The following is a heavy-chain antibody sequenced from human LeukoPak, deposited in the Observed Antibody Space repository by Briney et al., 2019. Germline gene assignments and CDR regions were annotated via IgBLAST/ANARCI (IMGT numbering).Heavy chain of an antibody. Sequence: ASVTVSCMASAYTFTIYYMHCVRQAPGQGREGMGIINDSGGSTSYAQKFQGRVTMTGDTSTSTVYMELSSLRSEDTAVYYCARDDMEDAWIELWFEYWGQGTLVTVSS. D-gene: IGHD5-18*01. CDR3: ARDDMEDAWIELWFEY. CDR2: INDSGGST. CDR1: AYTFTIYY. V-gene: IGHV1-46*01. J-gene: IGHJ4*02.